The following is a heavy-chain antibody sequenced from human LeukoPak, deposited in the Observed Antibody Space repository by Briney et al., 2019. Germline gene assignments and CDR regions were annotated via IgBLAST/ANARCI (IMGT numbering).Heavy chain of an antibody. CDR1: GGSISSGDYY. CDR3: AREVVPAAYNWFDP. Sequence: PSQTLSLTCTVSGGSISSGDYYWSWIRQPPGKGLEWIGYIYYSGSTYYNPSLKSRVTISVDTSKNQFSLKLSSVTAADTAVYYCAREVVPAAYNWFDPWGEGTLVTVSS. CDR2: IYYSGST. V-gene: IGHV4-30-4*08. J-gene: IGHJ5*02. D-gene: IGHD2-2*01.